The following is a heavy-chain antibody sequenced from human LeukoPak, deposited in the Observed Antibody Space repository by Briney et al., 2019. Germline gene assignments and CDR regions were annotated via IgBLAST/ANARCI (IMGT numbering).Heavy chain of an antibody. CDR3: ARGRQQLGLFDY. J-gene: IGHJ4*02. D-gene: IGHD6-13*01. CDR2: IWYDGSNK. CDR1: GFTFSSYG. V-gene: IGHV3-33*01. Sequence: PGRSLRLSCAASGFTFSSYGMHWVRQAPGKGLEWVAVIWYDGSNKYYADSVKGRFTISRDNSKNTLHLQMNSLRAEDTAVYYCARGRQQLGLFDYWGQGTLVTVSS.